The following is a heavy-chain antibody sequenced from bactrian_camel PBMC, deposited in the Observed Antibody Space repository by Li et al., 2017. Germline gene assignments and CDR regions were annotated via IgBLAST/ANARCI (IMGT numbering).Heavy chain of an antibody. CDR2: VDFDGSP. CDR1: LYIYSSYC. J-gene: IGHJ4*01. V-gene: IGHV3S55*01. D-gene: IGHD2*01. Sequence: HVQLVESGGNSVQAGGSLRLSCEISLYIYSSYCMAWFRQAPGEEREGVAAVDFDGSPYYADSVKGRFTISKDKAKHTLSLQMNNLRPEDTAMYYCAANFGPYCSGPYLARRANFLGQGTQVTVS.